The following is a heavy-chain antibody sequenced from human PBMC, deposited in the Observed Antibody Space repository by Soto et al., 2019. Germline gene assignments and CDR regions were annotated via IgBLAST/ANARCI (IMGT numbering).Heavy chain of an antibody. CDR1: GDSISNYY. CDR3: ARTYSRHLYGRDV. D-gene: IGHD3-22*01. V-gene: IGHV3-7*01. Sequence: PSETLSLTCTVSGDSISNYYWSWVRQAPGKGLEWVANIKQDVSEKYYVDSVKGRFTISIDNAKSSLYLQVNSLRAEDTAVYYCARTYSRHLYGRDVWGQGTTVTVS. J-gene: IGHJ6*02. CDR2: IKQDVSEK.